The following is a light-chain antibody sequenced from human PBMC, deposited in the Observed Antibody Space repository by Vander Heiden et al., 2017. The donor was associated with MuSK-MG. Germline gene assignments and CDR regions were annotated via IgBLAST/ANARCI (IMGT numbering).Light chain of an antibody. J-gene: IGKJ4*01. Sequence: DIQMTQSPSSLSASVGDRVTITCQASQDITNYLNWYQQKPGKAPKLLIFDASNLETGVPSRFSGSGSGTDFTFTISSLQPEDTATYYCQQYDILPLTFGGGTKVEI. CDR3: QQYDILPLT. CDR1: QDITNY. V-gene: IGKV1-33*01. CDR2: DAS.